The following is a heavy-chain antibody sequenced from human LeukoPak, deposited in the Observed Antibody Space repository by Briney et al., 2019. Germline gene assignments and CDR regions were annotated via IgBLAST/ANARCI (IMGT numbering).Heavy chain of an antibody. Sequence: SETLSLTCTVSGGSISSSSYYWGWIRQPPGKGLEWIGSIYYSGSTYYNPSLKSRVTISVDTSKNQFSLKLSSVTAADTAVYYCARAADHDFWSGYSYYFDYWGQGTLVTVSS. D-gene: IGHD3-3*01. CDR1: GGSISSSSYY. V-gene: IGHV4-39*01. CDR2: IYYSGST. CDR3: ARAADHDFWSGYSYYFDY. J-gene: IGHJ4*02.